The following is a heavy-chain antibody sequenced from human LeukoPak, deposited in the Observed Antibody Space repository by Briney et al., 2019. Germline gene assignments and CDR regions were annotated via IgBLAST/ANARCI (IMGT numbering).Heavy chain of an antibody. D-gene: IGHD3-16*01. CDR3: APTAEAYTSWWKV. J-gene: IGHJ4*02. Sequence: ASVKVSCKASGYKFTDDYMHWVRQAPGQGLEFMGWINPDSGFTNYAQKFKGKVTMTRDTSISTAYLEVRSLTSDDTAVYYCAPTAEAYTSWWKVWGQGTLVTVSS. V-gene: IGHV1-2*02. CDR2: INPDSGFT. CDR1: GYKFTDDY.